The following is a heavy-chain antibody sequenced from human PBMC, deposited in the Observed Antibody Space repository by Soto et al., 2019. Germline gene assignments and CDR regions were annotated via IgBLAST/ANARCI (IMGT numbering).Heavy chain of an antibody. J-gene: IGHJ3*02. CDR1: GFTVSSNY. CDR2: IYSGGST. V-gene: IGHV3-53*04. CDR3: ARREGPDDAFDI. Sequence: EVQLVESGGGLVQPGGSLRLSCAASGFTVSSNYMSWVRQAPGKGLEWVSVIYSGGSTYYADSVKGRFTIPRHNSKNTLYLQMNSLRAEDTAVYYCARREGPDDAFDIWGQGTMVTVSS.